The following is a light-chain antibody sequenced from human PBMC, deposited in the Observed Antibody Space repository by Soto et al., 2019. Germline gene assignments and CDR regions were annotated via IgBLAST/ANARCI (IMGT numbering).Light chain of an antibody. CDR2: GNN. CDR3: ATWDNSLSGRV. V-gene: IGLV1-44*01. CDR1: SSNIGSNT. J-gene: IGLJ3*02. Sequence: QSVLTQPPSASGTPGQRVTISCSGSSSNIGSNTVNWYQQFPGTAPKLLLYGNNQRPLGVPDRFSGSKSGTSASLAISGLQSEDEADYYCATWDNSLSGRVFGGGTKLTVL.